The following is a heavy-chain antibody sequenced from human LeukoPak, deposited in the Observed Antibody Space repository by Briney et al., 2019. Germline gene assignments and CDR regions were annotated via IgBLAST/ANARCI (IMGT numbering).Heavy chain of an antibody. CDR2: IYHSGST. J-gene: IGHJ4*02. V-gene: IGHV4-30-2*01. Sequence: ASETLSLTCAVSGGSISSGGYSWSWIRQPPGKGLEWTGYIYHSGSTYYNPSLKSRVTISVDRSKNQFSLKLSSVTAADTAVYYCARQITMVRGVINPSHFDYWGQGTLVTVSS. CDR1: GGSISSGGYS. CDR3: ARQITMVRGVINPSHFDY. D-gene: IGHD3-10*01.